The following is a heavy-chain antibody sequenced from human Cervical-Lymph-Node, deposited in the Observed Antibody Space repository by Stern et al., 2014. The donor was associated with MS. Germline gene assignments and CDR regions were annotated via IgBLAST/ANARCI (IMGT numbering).Heavy chain of an antibody. CDR1: GGSISSSSYY. CDR3: ARLRSGVFYFDY. CDR2: IYYSGST. Sequence: QLQLQESGPGLVKPSETLSLTCTVSGGSISSSSYYWGWIRQPPGKGLEWIGSIYYSGSTYYNPSLKSRVTLSVDTSKNQFSLKLSSVTAADTAVYYCARLRSGVFYFDYWGQGTLVTVSS. D-gene: IGHD6-13*01. J-gene: IGHJ4*02. V-gene: IGHV4-39*01.